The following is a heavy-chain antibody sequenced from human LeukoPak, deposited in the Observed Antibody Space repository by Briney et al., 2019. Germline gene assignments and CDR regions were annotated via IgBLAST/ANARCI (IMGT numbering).Heavy chain of an antibody. CDR2: INQGGSDK. J-gene: IGHJ4*02. V-gene: IGHV3-7*01. Sequence: GGSLRLSCAASGFTFSGHWMSWVRQAPGKGLEWVANINQGGSDKYYVDSVKGRFTISRDNANNLLYLQMNSLRGKYTAVYYCTRXRSRAEDDWGQGTLVTVSS. D-gene: IGHD1-14*01. CDR3: TRXRSRAEDD. CDR1: GFTFSGHW.